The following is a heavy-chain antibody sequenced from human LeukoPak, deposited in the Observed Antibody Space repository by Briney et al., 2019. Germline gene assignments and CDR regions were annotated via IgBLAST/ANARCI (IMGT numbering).Heavy chain of an antibody. V-gene: IGHV3-7*01. CDR1: GFTFSSYW. J-gene: IGHJ4*02. D-gene: IGHD5-24*01. CDR3: ARVLGVEMATIMTAYYFDF. Sequence: TGGSLRLSCAASGFTFSSYWMSWVRQAPGKGLEWVANIKQDGSEKYYVDSVKGRFTISRDNAKNSLYLQMNSLRAEDTAVYYCARVLGVEMATIMTAYYFDFWDQGTLVTVSS. CDR2: IKQDGSEK.